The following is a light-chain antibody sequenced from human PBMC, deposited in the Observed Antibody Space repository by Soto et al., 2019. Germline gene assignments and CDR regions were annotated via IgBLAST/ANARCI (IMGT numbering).Light chain of an antibody. J-gene: IGKJ3*01. CDR1: QNIYTW. CDR2: SAS. V-gene: IGKV1-5*03. CDR3: QPLSTYETFT. Sequence: DIQMTQSTSTLSAYVGDRVTITCRASQNIYTWLAWFQQKPGKAPKLLIYSASTLENGVPSRFSGSRAGTEVTLTISSLQPDDFATYYCQPLSTYETFTFGPGTKVDIK.